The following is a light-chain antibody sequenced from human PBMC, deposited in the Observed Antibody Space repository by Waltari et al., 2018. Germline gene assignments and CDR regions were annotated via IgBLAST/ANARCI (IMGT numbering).Light chain of an antibody. CDR1: SSDVGSYNL. Sequence: QSALTQPASVSGSPGQSITISCTGTSSDVGSYNLVPWHQQHPGKAPKLMIYEVSKRPSGVSNRFSGSKSGNTASLTISGLQAEDEADYYCCSYAGSSTFHVVFGGGTKLTVL. CDR2: EVS. J-gene: IGLJ2*01. CDR3: CSYAGSSTFHVV. V-gene: IGLV2-23*02.